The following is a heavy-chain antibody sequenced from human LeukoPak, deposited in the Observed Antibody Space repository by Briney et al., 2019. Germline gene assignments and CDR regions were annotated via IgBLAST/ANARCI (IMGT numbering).Heavy chain of an antibody. CDR2: INHSGST. CDR3: ARARYSSSWYQSTQFDP. Sequence: PSETLSLTCAVYGGSFSGYYWSWIRQPPGKGLEWIGEINHSGSTNYNPSLKSRVTISVDTSKNQFSLKLSSVTAADTAVYYCARARYSSSWYQSTQFDPWGQGTLVTVSS. V-gene: IGHV4-34*01. J-gene: IGHJ5*02. CDR1: GGSFSGYY. D-gene: IGHD6-13*01.